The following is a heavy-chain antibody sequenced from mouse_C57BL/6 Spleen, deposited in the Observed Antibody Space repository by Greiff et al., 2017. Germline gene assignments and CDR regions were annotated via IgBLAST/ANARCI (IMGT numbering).Heavy chain of an antibody. Sequence: QVQLQQPGAELVMPGASVKLSCKASGYTFTSYWMHWVKQRPGQGLEWIGEIDPSDSYTNYNQKFKGKSTLTVDKSSSTAYMQLSRLTSEDSAVYYCARPPLYYGNFSYWYFDVWGTGTTVTVSS. CDR1: GYTFTSYW. CDR2: IDPSDSYT. V-gene: IGHV1-69*01. J-gene: IGHJ1*03. CDR3: ARPPLYYGNFSYWYFDV. D-gene: IGHD2-1*01.